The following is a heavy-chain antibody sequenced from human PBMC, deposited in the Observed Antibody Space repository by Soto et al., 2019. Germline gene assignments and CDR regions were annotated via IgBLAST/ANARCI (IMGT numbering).Heavy chain of an antibody. CDR1: GFTFSSYA. V-gene: IGHV3-23*01. D-gene: IGHD6-19*01. J-gene: IGHJ6*03. Sequence: PGGSLRLSCAASGFTFSSYAMSWVRQAPGKGLERVSAISGSGGSTYYADSVKGRFTISRDNSKNTLYLQMNSLRAEDTAVYYCAKVSKRQWLVQVSYMDVWVKGITVTVSS. CDR2: ISGSGGST. CDR3: AKVSKRQWLVQVSYMDV.